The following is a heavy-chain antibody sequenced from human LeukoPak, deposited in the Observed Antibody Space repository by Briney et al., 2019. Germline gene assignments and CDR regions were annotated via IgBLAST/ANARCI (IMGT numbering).Heavy chain of an antibody. V-gene: IGHV5-51*01. Sequence: GEPLKISCKCSGYRFTSYWIGWVRQMPGKGLEWMGIIYPGDSDTRYSPSFQGQVTISADKSISTAYLQWSRLKASDTAMYYCARQFSVDCGGDCPFDYWGQGTLVTVSS. D-gene: IGHD2-21*02. CDR1: GYRFTSYW. CDR3: ARQFSVDCGGDCPFDY. CDR2: IYPGDSDT. J-gene: IGHJ4*02.